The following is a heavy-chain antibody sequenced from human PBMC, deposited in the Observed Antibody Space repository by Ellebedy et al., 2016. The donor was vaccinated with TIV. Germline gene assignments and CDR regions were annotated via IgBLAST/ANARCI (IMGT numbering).Heavy chain of an antibody. J-gene: IGHJ2*01. CDR2: IWYDGSNE. D-gene: IGHD3-9*01. CDR1: GFTFSSYG. V-gene: IGHV3-33*08. Sequence: GESLKISCVVSGFTFSSYGMHWVRQAPGKGLEWVAVIWYDGSNEYYADSVKGRFTISRDNAMNSLYLQMNSLRAEDTAVYYCARYNTGYYDVRHFDLWGRGTLVTVSS. CDR3: ARYNTGYYDVRHFDL.